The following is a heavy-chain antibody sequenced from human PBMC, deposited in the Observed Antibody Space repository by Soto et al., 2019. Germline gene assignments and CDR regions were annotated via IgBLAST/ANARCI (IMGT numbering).Heavy chain of an antibody. D-gene: IGHD4-17*01. CDR3: ASYYGDYNYYFAY. CDR2: VYYTGST. Sequence: SETLSLTCTVSGGSISRSSYYWGWIRQPPGKGLEWIGSVYYTGSTYYNPSLKSRVTISVDTSKNQFSLKLSSVTAADTAVYYCASYYGDYNYYFAYWGQGTLVTSPQ. CDR1: GGSISRSSYY. J-gene: IGHJ4*02. V-gene: IGHV4-39*01.